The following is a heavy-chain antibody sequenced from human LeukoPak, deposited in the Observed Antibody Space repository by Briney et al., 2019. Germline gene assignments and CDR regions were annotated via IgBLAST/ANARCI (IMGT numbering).Heavy chain of an antibody. V-gene: IGHV4-34*01. CDR1: GGSFSGYY. Sequence: SETLSLTCAVYGGSFSGYYWSWIRQPPGKGLEWIGEINHSGSTNYNPSLKSRDTISVDTSKNHFSLKLSSVTAADTAVYYCARQSIAAAFGYWGQGTLVTVSS. CDR3: ARQSIAAAFGY. J-gene: IGHJ4*02. D-gene: IGHD6-6*01. CDR2: INHSGST.